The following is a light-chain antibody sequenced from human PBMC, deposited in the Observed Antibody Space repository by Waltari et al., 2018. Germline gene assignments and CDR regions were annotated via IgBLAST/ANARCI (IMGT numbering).Light chain of an antibody. Sequence: DVVLTQSPLSLPVTLGQPASISCRSSQSLVHSDGNTYLNWFQQRPGQSPRRLIHKVSKRDSGVPDRFSGSGSGTDFTLKISRVEAEDVGIYYCMQGTHWLSFGPGTRVDIK. CDR3: MQGTHWLS. CDR1: QSLVHSDGNTY. J-gene: IGKJ3*01. CDR2: KVS. V-gene: IGKV2-30*02.